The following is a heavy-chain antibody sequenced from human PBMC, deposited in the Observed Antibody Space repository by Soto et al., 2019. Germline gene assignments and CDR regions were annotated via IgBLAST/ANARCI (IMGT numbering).Heavy chain of an antibody. CDR3: ARTDRDFYGLDV. CDR2: IRDAGAP. Sequence: PGGSLRLSCEASGFTFRNYDMHWVRQGTGNVLERVSGIRDAGAPDYADSVEGRFTISRKNAQISFILQMNRLRVGATAVYYCARTDRDFYGLDVWGQGTTVTVSS. J-gene: IGHJ6*02. V-gene: IGHV3-13*05. CDR1: GFTFRNYD.